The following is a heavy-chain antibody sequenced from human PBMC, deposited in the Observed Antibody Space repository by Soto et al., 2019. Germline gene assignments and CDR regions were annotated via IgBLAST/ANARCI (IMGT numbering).Heavy chain of an antibody. CDR2: IYYSGST. CDR1: GGSISSSSYY. CDR3: AVRCSSTSCYADY. V-gene: IGHV4-39*01. Sequence: QLQLQESGPGLVKPSETLSLTCTVSGGSISSSSYYWGWIRQPPGKGLEWIGSIYYSGSTYYNPSLTSRVTISVDTSKNQFSLKLSSVTAADTAVYYCAVRCSSTSCYADYWGQGTLVTVSS. J-gene: IGHJ4*02. D-gene: IGHD2-2*01.